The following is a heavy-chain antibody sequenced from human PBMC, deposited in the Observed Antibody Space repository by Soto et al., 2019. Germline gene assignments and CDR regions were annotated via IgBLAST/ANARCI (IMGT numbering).Heavy chain of an antibody. CDR3: ARGRNYYYDSSGLFDY. CDR1: GGSISSGGYY. CDR2: IYYSGST. V-gene: IGHV4-31*03. J-gene: IGHJ4*02. D-gene: IGHD3-22*01. Sequence: SETLSLTCTVSGGSISSGGYYWSWIRQHPGKGLEWIGCIYYSGSTYYNPSLKSRVTISVDTSKNQFSLKLSSVTAADTAVYYCARGRNYYYDSSGLFDYWGQGTLVTVSS.